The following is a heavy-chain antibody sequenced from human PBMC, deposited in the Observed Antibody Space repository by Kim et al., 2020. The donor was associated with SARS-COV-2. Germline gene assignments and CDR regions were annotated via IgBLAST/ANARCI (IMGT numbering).Heavy chain of an antibody. Sequence: GGSLRLSCAASGFTFSSYAMSWVRQAPGQGLEWVSAISGSGGSTYYADSAKGRLPISRDNSKNTLYLQMNSLRAKDKAADYCATKPRGAIVGGVYWGQVT. V-gene: IGHV3-23*01. J-gene: IGHJ4*02. CDR2: ISGSGGST. CDR1: GFTFSSYA. CDR3: ATKPRGAIVGGVY. D-gene: IGHD3-16*02.